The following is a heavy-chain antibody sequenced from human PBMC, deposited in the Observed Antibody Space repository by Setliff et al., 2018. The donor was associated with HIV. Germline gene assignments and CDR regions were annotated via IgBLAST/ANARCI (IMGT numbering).Heavy chain of an antibody. J-gene: IGHJ4*02. CDR3: ASHFGYCSSTSCEGY. V-gene: IGHV3-13*01. D-gene: IGHD2-2*01. CDR2: IGTGGDT. Sequence: PGGSLRLSCEASGVTFSDYDFHWVRQAAGKGLEWVSAIGTGGDTYYVDSVKGRFTISRENARNSLYLQMNSLRVGDTAVYYCASHFGYCSSTSCEGYWGQGALVTVSS. CDR1: GVTFSDYD.